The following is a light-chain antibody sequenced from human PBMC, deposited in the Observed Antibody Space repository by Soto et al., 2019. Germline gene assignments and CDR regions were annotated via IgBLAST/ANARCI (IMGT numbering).Light chain of an antibody. J-gene: IGKJ4*01. CDR2: AAS. CDR1: QSISNY. Sequence: DIQMTQSPSSLSASVGDRVTITCRASQSISNYLNWYQQKPGKAPKLLIYAASSLQSGVPSRFSGSGSGTDFHLTNSSLQPEDFATYYCQQSYSIPVTFGGGTKVEIK. V-gene: IGKV1-39*01. CDR3: QQSYSIPVT.